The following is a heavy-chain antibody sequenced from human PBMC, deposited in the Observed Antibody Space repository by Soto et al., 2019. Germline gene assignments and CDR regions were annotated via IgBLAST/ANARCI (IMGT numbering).Heavy chain of an antibody. J-gene: IGHJ4*01. Sequence: ASVKVSCKTSGYSFTDYKLHWVRQAPGQGLEWMGWVDPNGGGSNSAQKFQRSVTMTWDTSITTAYLDLTRLTTNDTATYFCATWVDYGDFEGFDFWGQ. D-gene: IGHD4-17*01. CDR1: GYSFTDYK. CDR3: ATWVDYGDFEGFDF. V-gene: IGHV1-2*04. CDR2: VDPNGGGS.